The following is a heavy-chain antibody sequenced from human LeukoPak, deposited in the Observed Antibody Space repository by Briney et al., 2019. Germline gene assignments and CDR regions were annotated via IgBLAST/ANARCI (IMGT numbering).Heavy chain of an antibody. Sequence: AGGSLRLSCAASGFTFSNYAMHWVRQAPGKGLEWVAVISYDGSNKYYADSVKGRFTISRDNSKNTLYLQMNSLRAEDTAVYYCARDFLAFDMWGQGTMVTVSS. CDR3: ARDFLAFDM. CDR1: GFTFSNYA. J-gene: IGHJ3*02. CDR2: ISYDGSNK. D-gene: IGHD2/OR15-2a*01. V-gene: IGHV3-30-3*01.